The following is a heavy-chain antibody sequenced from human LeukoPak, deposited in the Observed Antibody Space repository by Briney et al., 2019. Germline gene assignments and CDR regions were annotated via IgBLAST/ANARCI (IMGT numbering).Heavy chain of an antibody. CDR2: IYTNGNT. CDR3: ARETTALSRGFDP. J-gene: IGHJ5*02. CDR1: DGSISSYY. D-gene: IGHD4-17*01. Sequence: SETLSLTCTVSDGSISSYYWSWIRQPAGKGLEWIGRIYTNGNTNYNPSLKSRVTMSVDTSKNQFSLNLNSVTAADTAVYYCARETTALSRGFDPWGQGTLVTVSS. V-gene: IGHV4-4*07.